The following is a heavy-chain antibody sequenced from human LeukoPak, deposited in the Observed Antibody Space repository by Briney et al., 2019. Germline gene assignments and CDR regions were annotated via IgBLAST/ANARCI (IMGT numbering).Heavy chain of an antibody. D-gene: IGHD3-10*01. Sequence: GGSLRLSCAASGFTVSINYMSWVRQAPGKGLEWVSVIYSDGSTYYAASVKGRFTISRHNSKNTLYLQMNSLRAEDTAVYYCARVIAARERAWFGELRLYYYSYIDVWGKGTTVTISS. CDR3: ARVIAARERAWFGELRLYYYSYIDV. V-gene: IGHV3-66*01. CDR2: IYSDGST. J-gene: IGHJ6*03. CDR1: GFTVSINY.